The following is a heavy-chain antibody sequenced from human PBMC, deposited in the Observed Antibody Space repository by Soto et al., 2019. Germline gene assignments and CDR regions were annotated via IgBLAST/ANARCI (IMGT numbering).Heavy chain of an antibody. D-gene: IGHD1-26*01. CDR1: GFTFSSYA. Sequence: PGGSLRLSCAASGFTFSSYAMSWVRQAPGKGLEWVSAISGSGGSTYYADSVKGRFTISRDNSKNTLYLQMNSLRAEDTAVYYCAKDLGVGATTYDWFDPWGQGTLVTVSS. CDR2: ISGSGGST. V-gene: IGHV3-23*01. J-gene: IGHJ5*02. CDR3: AKDLGVGATTYDWFDP.